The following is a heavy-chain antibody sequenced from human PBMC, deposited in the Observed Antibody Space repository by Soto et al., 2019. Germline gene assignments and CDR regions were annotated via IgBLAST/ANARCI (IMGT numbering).Heavy chain of an antibody. Sequence: GGSLRLSCAASGFTFSSYAMPWVRQAPGKGLEWVAVISYDGSNKYYADSVKGRFTISRDNSKNTLYLQMNSLRAEDTAVYYCARDPPPGCSSTSCHAYYGMAVCAQGTTV. CDR3: ARDPPPGCSSTSCHAYYGMAV. J-gene: IGHJ6*01. CDR1: GFTFSSYA. CDR2: ISYDGSNK. D-gene: IGHD2-2*01. V-gene: IGHV3-30-3*01.